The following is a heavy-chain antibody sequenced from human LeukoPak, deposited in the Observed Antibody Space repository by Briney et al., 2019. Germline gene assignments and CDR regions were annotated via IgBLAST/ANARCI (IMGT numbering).Heavy chain of an antibody. J-gene: IGHJ4*02. V-gene: IGHV3-48*03. CDR1: GFTFSSYE. CDR3: ARDPRQLVGEYYFDY. D-gene: IGHD6-6*01. Sequence: GGSLRLSCAASGFTFSSYEMNWVRQAPGKGLEWVSYISSSGSTIYYADSVKGRFTISRDNAKNSLYLQMNSLRAEDTAVYYCARDPRQLVGEYYFDYWGQGTLVTVSS. CDR2: ISSSGSTI.